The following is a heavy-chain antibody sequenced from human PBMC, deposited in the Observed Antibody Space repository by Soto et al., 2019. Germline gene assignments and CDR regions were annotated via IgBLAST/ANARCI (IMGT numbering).Heavy chain of an antibody. CDR3: ARTFMKGREYYYYRMDV. V-gene: IGHV1-3*01. D-gene: IGHD3-10*01. CDR2: INAGNGNT. Sequence: GASVKVSCKASGYTFTSYAMHWVRQGPGQRLEWMGWINAGNGNTKYSQEFQGRVTITRDTSASTAYMELSSLRSEDTAVYYCARTFMKGREYYYYRMDVWGQGTTVTVSS. J-gene: IGHJ6*02. CDR1: GYTFTSYA.